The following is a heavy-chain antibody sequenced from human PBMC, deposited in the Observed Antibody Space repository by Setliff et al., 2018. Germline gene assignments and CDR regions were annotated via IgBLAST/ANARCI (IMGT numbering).Heavy chain of an antibody. V-gene: IGHV4-34*01. D-gene: IGHD3-3*01. CDR2: INHSGST. J-gene: IGHJ4*02. CDR3: ARRTEYYKFWSGYYDY. CDR1: GGSFSGYY. Sequence: PSETLSLTCAVYGGSFSGYYWSWIRQPPGKGLEWIGEINHSGSTNYNPSLKSRVTISVDTSKNQFSLKLSSVTAADTAVYYCARRTEYYKFWSGYYDYWGQGTLVTSPQ.